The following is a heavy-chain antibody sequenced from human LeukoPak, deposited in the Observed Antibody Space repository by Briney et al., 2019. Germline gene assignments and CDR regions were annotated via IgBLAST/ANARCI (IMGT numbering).Heavy chain of an antibody. Sequence: ASETLSLTCTVSGYSISSGYYWGWIRQPPGKGLEWIGSIYHSGSTYYNPSLKSRVTISVDTSKNQFSLKLSSVTAADTAVYYCAGDSSGYYYYFDYWGQGTLVTVSS. D-gene: IGHD3-22*01. CDR1: GYSISSGYY. CDR2: IYHSGST. CDR3: AGDSSGYYYYFDY. J-gene: IGHJ4*02. V-gene: IGHV4-38-2*02.